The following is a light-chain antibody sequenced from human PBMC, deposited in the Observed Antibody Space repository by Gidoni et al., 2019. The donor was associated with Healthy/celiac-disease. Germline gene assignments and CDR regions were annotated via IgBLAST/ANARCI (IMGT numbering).Light chain of an antibody. Sequence: DIQLTQSPSFLSASVGDRVTITCRASQRISSYLAWYQQKPGKAPKLLIYAASTLQSGVPSRFSGSGSGTEFTLTISSLQPDDFATYYCQQLNSYPRTFGQGTRLEIK. CDR2: AAS. J-gene: IGKJ5*01. V-gene: IGKV1-9*01. CDR1: QRISSY. CDR3: QQLNSYPRT.